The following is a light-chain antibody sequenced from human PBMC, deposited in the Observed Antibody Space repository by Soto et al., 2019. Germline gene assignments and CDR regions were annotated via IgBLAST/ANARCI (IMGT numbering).Light chain of an antibody. V-gene: IGKV3-11*01. CDR3: QQRTNWPLT. CDR1: QSVSSH. Sequence: EIVLTQSPATLSLSPGERATLSCRASQSVSSHLAWYQQKPGQAPRLLIYDASSRATGIPATFSGSGSGTDFTLTISSLEPEDFVVYYCQQRTNWPLTFGGGTKVEIK. CDR2: DAS. J-gene: IGKJ4*01.